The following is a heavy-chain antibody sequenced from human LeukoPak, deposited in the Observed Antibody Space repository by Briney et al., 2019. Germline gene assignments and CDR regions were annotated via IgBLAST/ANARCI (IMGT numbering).Heavy chain of an antibody. CDR3: AKSVGVVITAHYYFDY. CDR2: ISGSGGST. J-gene: IGHJ4*02. CDR1: GFTFSSNA. V-gene: IGHV3-23*01. Sequence: GGSLRLSCAASGFTFSSNAMSCVRQAPGKGLEWVSAISGSGGSTYYADSVKGRFTISRDNSKNTLYLQMDSLRAEDTAVYYCAKSVGVVITAHYYFDYWGQGTLVTVSS. D-gene: IGHD3-3*01.